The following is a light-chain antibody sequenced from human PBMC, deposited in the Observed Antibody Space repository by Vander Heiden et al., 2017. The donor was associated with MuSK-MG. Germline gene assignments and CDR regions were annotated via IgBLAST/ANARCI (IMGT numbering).Light chain of an antibody. J-gene: IGKJ2*01. CDR1: QDISNY. CDR2: DAS. CDR3: QQYDNPPLYT. Sequence: DIQMTQSPSSLSASVGDRVTITCQASQDISNYLNWYQQKPGKAPKLLIYDASNLETGVPSRFSGSGYGTDFTFTISSLQPEDIAAYYCQQYDNPPLYTFGPGTKVEIK. V-gene: IGKV1-33*01.